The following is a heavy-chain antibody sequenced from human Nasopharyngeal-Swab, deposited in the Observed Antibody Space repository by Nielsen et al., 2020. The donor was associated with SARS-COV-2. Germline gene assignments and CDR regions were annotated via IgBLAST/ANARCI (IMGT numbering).Heavy chain of an antibody. D-gene: IGHD3-22*01. V-gene: IGHV1-2*06. CDR3: ARDNRYYDSSGYYWFDGMDV. J-gene: IGHJ6*02. CDR1: GYTFTGYY. Sequence: ASVKVSCKASGYTFTGYYMHWVRQAPGQGLEWMGRINPNSGGTNYAQKFQGRVTMTRDTSISTAYMELSRLRSDDTAVYYCARDNRYYDSSGYYWFDGMDVWGQGTTVTVSS. CDR2: INPNSGGT.